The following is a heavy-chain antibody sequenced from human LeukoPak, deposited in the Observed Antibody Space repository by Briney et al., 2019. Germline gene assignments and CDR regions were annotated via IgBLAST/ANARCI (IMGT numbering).Heavy chain of an antibody. J-gene: IGHJ4*02. CDR1: GGSISSYY. D-gene: IGHD5-24*01. V-gene: IGHV4-59*01. Sequence: SETLSLTCTVSGGSISSYYWSWIRQPPGKGLEWIGYIYYSGSTNYNPSLKSRVTISVDTSKNQFSLKLSSVTAADTAVYYCARGGVDFDGYNPLDYWGQGTLVTVSS. CDR2: IYYSGST. CDR3: ARGGVDFDGYNPLDY.